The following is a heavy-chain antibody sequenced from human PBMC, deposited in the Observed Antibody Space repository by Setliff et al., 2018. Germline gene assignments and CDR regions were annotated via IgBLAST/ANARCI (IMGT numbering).Heavy chain of an antibody. CDR1: GYILNSYG. D-gene: IGHD3-10*01. V-gene: IGHV1-18*01. CDR2: VTVYNGNT. Sequence: ASVKVSCKASGYILNSYGISWVRQAPGQGLEWMGWVTVYNGNTKYAQNLQGRLTLTTDISTSTAYMELGSLTTDDTAVYYCARVESMVRGKNILRHFDYWGQGIQVTVSS. J-gene: IGHJ4*02. CDR3: ARVESMVRGKNILRHFDY.